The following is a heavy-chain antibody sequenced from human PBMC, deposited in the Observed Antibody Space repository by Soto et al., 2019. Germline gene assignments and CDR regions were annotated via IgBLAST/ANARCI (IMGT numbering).Heavy chain of an antibody. CDR1: GFTFSSYG. J-gene: IGHJ4*02. V-gene: IGHV3-33*01. CDR3: ARWGIAAGDY. CDR2: IWYDGGNK. D-gene: IGHD6-13*01. Sequence: QVQLVESGGGVVQPGRSLRLSCAASGFTFSSYGRHWVRQAPGKGLEWVAVIWYDGGNKYYADSVKGRFTISRDNSKNTLYLQMNSLRAEDTAVYFCARWGIAAGDYWGQGTLVTVSS.